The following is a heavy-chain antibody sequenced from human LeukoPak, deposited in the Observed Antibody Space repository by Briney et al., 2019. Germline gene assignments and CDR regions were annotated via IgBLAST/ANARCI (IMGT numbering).Heavy chain of an antibody. CDR3: ARGRGGSYHY. CDR2: INTYGSTT. CDR1: GFTFSNDW. V-gene: IGHV3-74*01. D-gene: IGHD1-26*01. J-gene: IGHJ4*02. Sequence: PGGSLRLSCAASGFTFSNDWMHWVRQAPGKGLVWVSRINTYGSTTTYADSVKGRFPISRDNAKNTLYLQMNSLRVEDTAVYYCARGRGGSYHYWGQGTLVTVSS.